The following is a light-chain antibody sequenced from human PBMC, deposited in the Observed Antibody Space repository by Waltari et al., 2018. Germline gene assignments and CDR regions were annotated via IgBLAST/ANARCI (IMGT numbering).Light chain of an antibody. Sequence: DFQLTQSPSFLSASVGDRVTITCRASQGISRHLAWYQQKPGEAPKLLIYDVSTLQSGVPSRFRGSGFGTEFTRTISSLQPEDSATYYCQKLDNYPPPTFGQGTRLEI. J-gene: IGKJ5*01. V-gene: IGKV1-9*01. CDR1: QGISRH. CDR2: DVS. CDR3: QKLDNYPPPT.